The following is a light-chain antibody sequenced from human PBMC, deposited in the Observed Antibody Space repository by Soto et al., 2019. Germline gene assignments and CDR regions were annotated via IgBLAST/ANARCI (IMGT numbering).Light chain of an antibody. V-gene: IGLV2-14*01. Sequence: QSALTQPASVSGSPGQSITISCTGTSSDVGDYNYVSWYQQHPGKAPKLMIYDVSYRPSGVSIRFSGSKSGNTASLTISGLQAEDEADYYCSSYIGSSTLVFGGGTKLTVL. CDR1: SSDVGDYNY. J-gene: IGLJ2*01. CDR2: DVS. CDR3: SSYIGSSTLV.